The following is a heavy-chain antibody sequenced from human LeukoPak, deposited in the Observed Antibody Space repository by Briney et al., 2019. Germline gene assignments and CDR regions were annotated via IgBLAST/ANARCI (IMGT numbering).Heavy chain of an antibody. Sequence: SGGSLRLSCAASGFTFSSYAMSWVRQAPGKGLDWVAFIRYGGSNKYYADSVKGRFTISRDNSKNTLYLQMNSLRAEDTAVYYCAKRGEGVSNRWYMNNWFDPWGQGTRVTVSS. CDR3: AKRGEGVSNRWYMNNWFDP. V-gene: IGHV3-30*02. CDR1: GFTFSSYA. J-gene: IGHJ5*02. CDR2: IRYGGSNK. D-gene: IGHD6-13*01.